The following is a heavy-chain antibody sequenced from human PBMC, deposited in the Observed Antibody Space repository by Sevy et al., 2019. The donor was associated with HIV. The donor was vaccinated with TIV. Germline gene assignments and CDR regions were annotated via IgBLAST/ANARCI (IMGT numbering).Heavy chain of an antibody. CDR1: GYTFTSYA. V-gene: IGHV1-3*01. D-gene: IGHD3-3*01. Sequence: ASVKVSCKASGYTFTSYAMHWVRQAPGQRLEWMGWINAGNGNTKYSQKFQGRVTITRDTSASTAYMELGSLRSEETAVYYCARSQGEAYYDFWSGSVGYFDYWGQGTLVTVSS. J-gene: IGHJ4*02. CDR2: INAGNGNT. CDR3: ARSQGEAYYDFWSGSVGYFDY.